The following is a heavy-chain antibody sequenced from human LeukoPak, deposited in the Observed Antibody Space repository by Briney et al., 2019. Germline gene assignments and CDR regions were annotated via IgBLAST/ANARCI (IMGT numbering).Heavy chain of an antibody. Sequence: SETLSLTCTVSGGSISSSSYYWGWIRQPPGKGPEWIGSIYYSGSTYYHPSLKSRVTISVDTSKNQFSLKLSSVTAADTAVYYCARSTYYDFWSGISRGWYFDYWGQGTLVTVSS. CDR3: ARSTYYDFWSGISRGWYFDY. CDR1: GGSISSSSYY. J-gene: IGHJ4*02. V-gene: IGHV4-39*07. D-gene: IGHD3-3*01. CDR2: IYYSGST.